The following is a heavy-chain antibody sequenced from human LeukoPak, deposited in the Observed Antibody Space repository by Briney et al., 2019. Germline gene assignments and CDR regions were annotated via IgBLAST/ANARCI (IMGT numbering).Heavy chain of an antibody. Sequence: ASVKVSXKASGYTFTSYYMHWVRQAPGQGLEWMGIINPSGGSTSYAQKFQGRVTMTRDTSTSTVYMELSSLRSEDTAVYYCASGVGYDSSGYYYGETPYFDYWGQGTLVTVSS. J-gene: IGHJ4*02. CDR2: INPSGGST. CDR3: ASGVGYDSSGYYYGETPYFDY. CDR1: GYTFTSYY. V-gene: IGHV1-46*01. D-gene: IGHD3-22*01.